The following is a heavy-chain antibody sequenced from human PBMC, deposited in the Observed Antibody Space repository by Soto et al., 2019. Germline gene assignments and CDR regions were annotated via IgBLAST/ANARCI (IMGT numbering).Heavy chain of an antibody. J-gene: IGHJ6*02. Sequence: GGSLRLSCAASGFTFSSYSMNWVRQAPGKGLEWVSYISGSSSTIYYADSVKGRFTISRDNAKNSLYLQMNSLRDEDTAVYYCAALPIAAAGTGHYYYGMDVWGQGTTVTVSS. CDR1: GFTFSSYS. D-gene: IGHD6-13*01. V-gene: IGHV3-48*02. CDR3: AALPIAAAGTGHYYYGMDV. CDR2: ISGSSSTI.